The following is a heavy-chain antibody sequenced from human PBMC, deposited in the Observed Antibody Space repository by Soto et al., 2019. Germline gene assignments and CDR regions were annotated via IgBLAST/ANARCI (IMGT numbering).Heavy chain of an antibody. Sequence: SVKVSCKASGGTFSSYAISWVRQAPGQGLEWMGGIIPIFGTANYAQKFQGRVTITADESTSTAYMELSSLRSEDTAVYYCATRPPGGPYFGVFDYRSQGNLVTFSS. CDR2: IIPIFGTA. J-gene: IGHJ4*02. CDR3: ATRPPGGPYFGVFDY. D-gene: IGHD2-21*01. V-gene: IGHV1-69*13. CDR1: GGTFSSYA.